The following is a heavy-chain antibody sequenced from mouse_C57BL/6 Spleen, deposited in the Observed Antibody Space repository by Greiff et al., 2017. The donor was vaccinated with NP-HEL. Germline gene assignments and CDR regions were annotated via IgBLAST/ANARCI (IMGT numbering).Heavy chain of an antibody. D-gene: IGHD2-3*01. Sequence: VQLQQSGPELVKPGASVKISCKASGYAFSSSWMNWVKQRPGKGLEWIGRIYPGDGDTNYNGKFKGKATLTADKSSSTAYMQLSSLTSEDSAVYFCFYARTWFAYGGQGTLVTVSA. CDR1: GYAFSSSW. V-gene: IGHV1-82*01. CDR3: FYARTWFAY. J-gene: IGHJ3*01. CDR2: IYPGDGDT.